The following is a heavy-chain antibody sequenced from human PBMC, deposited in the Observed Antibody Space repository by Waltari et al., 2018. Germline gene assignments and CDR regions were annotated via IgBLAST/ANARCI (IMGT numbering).Heavy chain of an antibody. Sequence: EVQLVESGGDLVQPGGSLRLSCAASGFTFSSSWMQWVRQAPGKGLGGVATINPDGSKKYSMDSVKGRFIISRDNAKNSLFLQMNSLSVEDTAVYYCARGGVSYWGQGTLVTVSS. D-gene: IGHD2-8*01. V-gene: IGHV3-7*01. CDR1: GFTFSSSW. J-gene: IGHJ4*02. CDR3: ARGGVSY. CDR2: INPDGSKK.